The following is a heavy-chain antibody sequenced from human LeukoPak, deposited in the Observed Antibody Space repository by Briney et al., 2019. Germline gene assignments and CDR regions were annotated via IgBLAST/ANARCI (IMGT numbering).Heavy chain of an antibody. Sequence: SVKVSCKASGYTFTSYGISWVRQAPGQGLEWMGWISVHNGNTAYAQTLRGRVTMTTDTSTSTAYMELRSLRSDDTAVYYCARITYDFWSGYYMPDDPWGQGTLVTVSS. CDR1: GYTFTSYG. CDR2: ISVHNGNT. J-gene: IGHJ5*02. D-gene: IGHD3-3*01. CDR3: ARITYDFWSGYYMPDDP. V-gene: IGHV1-18*01.